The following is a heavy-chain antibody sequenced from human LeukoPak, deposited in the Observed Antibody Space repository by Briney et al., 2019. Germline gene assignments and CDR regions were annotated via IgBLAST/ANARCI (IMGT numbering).Heavy chain of an antibody. CDR3: ATAYDILTGYFDY. D-gene: IGHD3-9*01. J-gene: IGHJ4*02. Sequence: PGGSLRLSCAASGFTFSSYAMHWVRQAPGKGLEWVAVISYDGSNKYYADSVKGRFTISRDNSKNTLYLQMNSLRAEDTAVYYCATAYDILTGYFDYWGQGTLVTVSS. CDR2: ISYDGSNK. CDR1: GFTFSSYA. V-gene: IGHV3-30-3*01.